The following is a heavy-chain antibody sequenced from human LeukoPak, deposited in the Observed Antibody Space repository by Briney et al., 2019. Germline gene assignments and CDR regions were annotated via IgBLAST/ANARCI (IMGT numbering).Heavy chain of an antibody. V-gene: IGHV4-30-4*08. CDR1: AAPLSSRAYN. J-gene: IGHJ3*02. CDR2: IYYSGST. Sequence: SETPSLICTHSAAPLSSRAYNYRSIYPPPGLSLHQIGYIYYSGSTYYNPSLKSRVTISVDTSKNQFSLKLSSVTAADTAVYYCAREPTVVTGAFDIWGQGTMVTVSS. D-gene: IGHD4-23*01. CDR3: AREPTVVTGAFDI.